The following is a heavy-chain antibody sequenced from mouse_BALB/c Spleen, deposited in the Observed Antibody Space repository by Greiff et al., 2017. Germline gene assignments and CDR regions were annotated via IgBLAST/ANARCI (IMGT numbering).Heavy chain of an antibody. CDR3: TSKPDYRYGYAMDY. CDR2: IDPETGGT. V-gene: IGHV1-15*01. CDR1: GYTFTDYE. J-gene: IGHJ4*01. Sequence: VQLQHSGAELVRPGASVTLSCKASGYTFTDYEMHWVKQTPVHGLEWIGAIDPETGGTAYNQKFKGKATLTADKSSSTAYMELRSLTSEDSAVYYCTSKPDYRYGYAMDYWGQGTSVTVSS. D-gene: IGHD2-14*01.